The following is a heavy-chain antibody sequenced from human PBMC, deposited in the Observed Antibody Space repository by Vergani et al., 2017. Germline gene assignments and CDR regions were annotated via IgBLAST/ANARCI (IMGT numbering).Heavy chain of an antibody. D-gene: IGHD3-16*02. CDR1: GGSISSSSYY. Sequence: QLQLQESGPGLVKPSETLSLTCTVSGGSISSSSYYWGWIRQPPGKGLEWIGSIYYSGSTYYNPSLKSRVTISVDTSKNQVSLKLSSVTAADTAVYYCAREKYYDYVWGGYRPPPDYWGQGALVTVSS. CDR2: IYYSGST. V-gene: IGHV4-39*07. CDR3: AREKYYDYVWGGYRPPPDY. J-gene: IGHJ4*02.